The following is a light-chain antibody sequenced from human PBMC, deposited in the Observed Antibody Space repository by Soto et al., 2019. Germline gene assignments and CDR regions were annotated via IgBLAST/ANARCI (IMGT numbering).Light chain of an antibody. CDR3: QKYNNAPCH. V-gene: IGKV1-27*01. CDR2: AAS. Sequence: DIQMTQSPSSLSASVGDRVTITCRASQGISHYLAWYQQKPGKVPKLLIYAASTLQSGGPSRFSGSGSGTDFTLNISSLQPEDVATYYCQKYNNAPCHFGQGTKLEIK. CDR1: QGISHY. J-gene: IGKJ2*01.